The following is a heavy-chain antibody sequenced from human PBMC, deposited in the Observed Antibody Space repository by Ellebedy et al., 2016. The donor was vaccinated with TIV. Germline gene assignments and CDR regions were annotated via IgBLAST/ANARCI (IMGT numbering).Heavy chain of an antibody. J-gene: IGHJ4*02. CDR2: ISYDGSNI. D-gene: IGHD2-2*01. CDR1: GFTFSGYG. V-gene: IGHV3-30*03. Sequence: GGSLRLXCAASGFTFSGYGMHWVRQAPGKGLEWVAVISYDGSNIYYADSVKGRFAISRDNSKNTLYLQMNSLRPEDTAVYYCARGVPDIYCTSTSCFLGYYFDSWGQGTLVTVSS. CDR3: ARGVPDIYCTSTSCFLGYYFDS.